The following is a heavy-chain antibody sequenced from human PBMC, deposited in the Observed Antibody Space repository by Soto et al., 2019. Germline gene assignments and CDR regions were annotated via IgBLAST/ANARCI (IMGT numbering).Heavy chain of an antibody. CDR2: ISSSSSTI. V-gene: IGHV3-48*02. J-gene: IGHJ4*02. CDR1: GFTFSSYS. CDR3: ASLLRWHFDY. D-gene: IGHD4-17*01. Sequence: EVQLVESGGGLVQPGGSLRLSCAASGFTFSSYSMNWVRQAPGKGLEWVSYISSSSSTIYYADSVKGRFTISGDNAKNSLYLQMNSLRDEDTAVYYCASLLRWHFDYWGQGTLVTVSS.